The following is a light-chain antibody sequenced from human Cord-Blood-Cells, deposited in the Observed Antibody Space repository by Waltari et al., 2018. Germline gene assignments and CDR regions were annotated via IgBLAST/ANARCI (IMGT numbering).Light chain of an antibody. CDR3: QQRSNWPPLT. V-gene: IGKV3-11*01. J-gene: IGKJ4*01. Sequence: IVLTQPPATLSLSHRETANLSCRASQSVSSYLAWYQQKPGQAPRLLIYDASNRATGIPARFSGSGSGTDFTLTISSLEPEDFAVYYCQQRSNWPPLTFGGGTKVEIK. CDR1: QSVSSY. CDR2: DAS.